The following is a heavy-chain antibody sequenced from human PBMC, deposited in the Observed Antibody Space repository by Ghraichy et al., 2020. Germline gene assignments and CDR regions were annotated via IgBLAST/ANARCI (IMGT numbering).Heavy chain of an antibody. V-gene: IGHV3-23*01. D-gene: IGHD4-17*01. CDR1: GFTFSSYA. CDR2: ISGSGGST. CDR3: AKSPNDYGDYRLDY. Sequence: GGSLRLSCAASGFTFSSYAMSWVRQAPGKRLEWVSAISGSGGSTYYADSVKGRFTISRDNSKNTLYLQMNSLRAEDTAVYYCAKSPNDYGDYRLDYWGQGTLVTVSS. J-gene: IGHJ4*02.